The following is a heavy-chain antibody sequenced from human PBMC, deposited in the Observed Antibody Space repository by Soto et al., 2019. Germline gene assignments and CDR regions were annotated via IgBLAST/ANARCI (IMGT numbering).Heavy chain of an antibody. CDR3: ARDIESVTAKHFFYYYAMDV. J-gene: IGHJ6*02. V-gene: IGHV1-18*01. D-gene: IGHD2-8*01. Sequence: GAPVKVCCKASGFTFSNYGLNWVVQAPGQGLEWMGWVSANNGHTNYAQNLQGRVSMTTDTSTSTAYMELRGLRFDDTAVYYCARDIESVTAKHFFYYYAMDVWGQGTTVTVSS. CDR1: GFTFSNYG. CDR2: VSANNGHT.